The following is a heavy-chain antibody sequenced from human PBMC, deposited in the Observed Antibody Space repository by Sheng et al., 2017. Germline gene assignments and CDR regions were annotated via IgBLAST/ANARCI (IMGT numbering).Heavy chain of an antibody. CDR2: LYSGGSI. J-gene: IGHJ4*02. CDR3: VRADSSGYLDY. Sequence: EVQLVESGGSLIQPGGSLRLSCAASGFTVSSNYMNWVRQAPGRGLEWVSILYSGGSIYYLDSVKGRFTISRDSSKNTLYLQMNSLRAEDTAVYYCVRADSSGYLDYWGQGTLVTVSS. V-gene: IGHV3-53*01. D-gene: IGHD3-22*01. CDR1: GFTVSSNY.